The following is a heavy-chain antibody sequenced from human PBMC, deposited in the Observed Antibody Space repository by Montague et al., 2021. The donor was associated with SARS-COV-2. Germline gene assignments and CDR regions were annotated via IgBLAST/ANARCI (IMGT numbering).Heavy chain of an antibody. Sequence: SLRLSCAASGFTVSSNYMSWVRQAPGKGLEWVSVIYSGGSTYYADSVKGRFTISRDNSKNTLYLQMNSLRAEDTAVYYCARDRRIVGALYYYYGMDVWGPGTTVTVSS. CDR2: IYSGGST. CDR1: GFTVSSNY. D-gene: IGHD1-26*01. CDR3: ARDRRIVGALYYYYGMDV. J-gene: IGHJ6*02. V-gene: IGHV3-53*01.